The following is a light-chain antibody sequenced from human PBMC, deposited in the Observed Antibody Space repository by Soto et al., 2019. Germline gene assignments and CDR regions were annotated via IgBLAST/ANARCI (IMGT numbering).Light chain of an antibody. CDR3: SSYTSSSGKV. CDR1: SSDVGGYNY. J-gene: IGLJ3*02. Sequence: QSALTQPASVSGSPGQSITISCTGTSSDVGGYNYVSWYQQHPGKAPKLMIYEVSNRPSGVSNRFSGPKSGNTASLTISGLQAEDEADYYCSSYTSSSGKVFGGGTKLTVL. V-gene: IGLV2-14*01. CDR2: EVS.